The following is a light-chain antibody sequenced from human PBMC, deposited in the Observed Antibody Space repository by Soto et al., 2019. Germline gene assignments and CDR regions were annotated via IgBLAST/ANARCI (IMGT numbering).Light chain of an antibody. CDR2: DAS. V-gene: IGKV3-11*01. CDR3: QQRTNWPLT. Sequence: EIVLTQSPATLSLSPGERATLSCRASRSVTTFLAWYQQKPGQAPRLLLYDASKRATGVPTRFSGSGSGTDFILTITSLEPEDSAVYYCQQRTNWPLTFGGGTKVERK. J-gene: IGKJ4*01. CDR1: RSVTTF.